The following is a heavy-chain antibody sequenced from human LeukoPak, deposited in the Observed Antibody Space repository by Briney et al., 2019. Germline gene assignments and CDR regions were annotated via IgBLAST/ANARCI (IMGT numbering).Heavy chain of an antibody. CDR1: AYTFTTYG. Sequence: ASVTVSFTTSAYTFTTYGVSWVRQAPGQGLEWMGWVSGYTGNTNYAERFQGRVTMTIDTSTSTVYMELTSLRSDDTAVYYCARGEVSASLYYFDFWGQGTLVTVS. D-gene: IGHD2-2*01. V-gene: IGHV1-18*01. CDR2: VSGYTGNT. CDR3: ARGEVSASLYYFDF. J-gene: IGHJ4*02.